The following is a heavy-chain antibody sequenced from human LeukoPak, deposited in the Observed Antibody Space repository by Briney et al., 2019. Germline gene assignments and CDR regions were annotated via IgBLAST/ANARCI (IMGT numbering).Heavy chain of an antibody. CDR1: GFTFSSYA. D-gene: IGHD3-22*01. CDR3: ARAFYFHSSAYYYFDY. V-gene: IGHV3-23*01. CDR2: ISGSGGST. J-gene: IGHJ4*02. Sequence: AGGSLRLSCAASGFTFSSYAMSWVRQAPGKGLEWVSAISGSGGSTYYADSVKGRFTISRDNSKNTLYLQMNSLSAEDTAVYYCARAFYFHSSAYYYFDYWGQGTLVTVSS.